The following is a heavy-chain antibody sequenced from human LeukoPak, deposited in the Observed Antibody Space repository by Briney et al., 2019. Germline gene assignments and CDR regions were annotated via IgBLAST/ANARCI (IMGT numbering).Heavy chain of an antibody. CDR1: GGSFSGYY. J-gene: IGHJ4*02. D-gene: IGHD5-12*01. V-gene: IGHV4-59*10. Sequence: PSETLSLTCAVYGGSFSGYYWSWIRQPAEKGLEWIGRIYSSGSANYNPSLMSRVTMSVDTSKNRFSLKLSSVTAADTAVYYCARGAAIMSDYFDYWGQGVLVTASS. CDR3: ARGAAIMSDYFDY. CDR2: IYSSGSA.